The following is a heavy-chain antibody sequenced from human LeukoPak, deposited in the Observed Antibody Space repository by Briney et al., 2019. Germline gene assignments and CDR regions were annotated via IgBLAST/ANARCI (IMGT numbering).Heavy chain of an antibody. J-gene: IGHJ4*02. CDR3: ARGGIQVSGIDEFDY. V-gene: IGHV3-13*01. CDR1: GFTFIDYD. CDR2: IGIRGDT. D-gene: IGHD6-19*01. Sequence: GGSLRLSCAASGFTFIDYDMHWVRQGIGKGLEWVSAIGIRGDTHYSGSVKGRFTISRENAEGSLYLQMNSLRAEDTAVYYCARGGIQVSGIDEFDYWGQGTLVTVSS.